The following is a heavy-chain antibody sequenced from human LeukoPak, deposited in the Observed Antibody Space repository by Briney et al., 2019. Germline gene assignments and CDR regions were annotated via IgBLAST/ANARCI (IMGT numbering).Heavy chain of an antibody. CDR1: GGSISSYY. Sequence: PSETLSLTCTVSGGSISSYYWSWIRQPAGKGLEWIGRIYTSGSTNYNPSLKSRVTMSVDTSKNQFSLKLSSVTAADTAVYYCARDLGVVTAPSDAFDIWGQGTLVTVSS. CDR2: IYTSGST. CDR3: ARDLGVVTAPSDAFDI. D-gene: IGHD2-21*02. J-gene: IGHJ4*02. V-gene: IGHV4-4*07.